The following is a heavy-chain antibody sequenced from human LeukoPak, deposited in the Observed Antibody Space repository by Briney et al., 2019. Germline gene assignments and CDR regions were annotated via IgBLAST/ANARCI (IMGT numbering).Heavy chain of an antibody. V-gene: IGHV3-74*01. CDR3: ARAGASGWYAAGWFDP. D-gene: IGHD6-19*01. Sequence: PGGSLRLSCAASGFTFSNYWMNWVRQAPGKGLVWVSSINTDGRTTRYAASVQGRFTISRDNAKNTLYLQMNSLRDDDTAVYYCARAGASGWYAAGWFDPWGQGTLVTVSS. J-gene: IGHJ5*02. CDR2: INTDGRTT. CDR1: GFTFSNYW.